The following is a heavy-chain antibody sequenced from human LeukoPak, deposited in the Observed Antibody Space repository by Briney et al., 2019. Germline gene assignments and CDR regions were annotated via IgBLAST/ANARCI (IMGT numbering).Heavy chain of an antibody. CDR2: IYYSGST. Sequence: PSETLSLTCTVSGGSISSYYWSWIRQPPGKGLEWIGYIYYSGSTNYNPSLKSRVTISVDTSKNQFSLKLSSVTAADTAVYYCARDNPDILTGYSYYGFDYWGQGTLVTVSS. D-gene: IGHD3-9*01. CDR1: GGSISSYY. J-gene: IGHJ4*02. CDR3: ARDNPDILTGYSYYGFDY. V-gene: IGHV4-59*01.